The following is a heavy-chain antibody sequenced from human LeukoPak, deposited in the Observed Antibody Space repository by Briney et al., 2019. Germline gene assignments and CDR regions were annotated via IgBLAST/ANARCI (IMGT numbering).Heavy chain of an antibody. J-gene: IGHJ6*02. Sequence: ASVKVSCKASGYTFTSYGISWVRQAPGQGLEWMGWISAYNGNTNYAQKLQGRVTMTTDTSTSTAYMELRSLRSDDTAVYYYARDSSSWNGGLDYYGMDVWGQGTTVTVSS. D-gene: IGHD6-13*01. CDR1: GYTFTSYG. V-gene: IGHV1-18*01. CDR3: ARDSSSWNGGLDYYGMDV. CDR2: ISAYNGNT.